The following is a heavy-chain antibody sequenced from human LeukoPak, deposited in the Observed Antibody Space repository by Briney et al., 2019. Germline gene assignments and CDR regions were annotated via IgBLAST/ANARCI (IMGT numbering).Heavy chain of an antibody. CDR1: GFTFSSYW. CDR3: ARDPGGFWSGWNYMDV. D-gene: IGHD3-3*01. J-gene: IGHJ6*03. Sequence: GGSLRLSCAASGFTFSSYWMSWVRQAPGKGLEWVSSISSSSSYIYYADSVKGRFTISGDNAKNSLYLQMNSLRAEDTAVYYCARDPGGFWSGWNYMDVWGKGTTVTVSS. V-gene: IGHV3-21*01. CDR2: ISSSSSYI.